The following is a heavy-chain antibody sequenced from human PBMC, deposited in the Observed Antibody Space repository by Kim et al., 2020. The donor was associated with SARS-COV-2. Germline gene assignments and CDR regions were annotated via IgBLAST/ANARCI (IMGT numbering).Heavy chain of an antibody. CDR2: ISAYNGNT. D-gene: IGHD3-9*01. Sequence: ASVKVSCKASGYTFTSYGISWVRQAPGQGLEWMGWISAYNGNTNYAQKLQGRVTMTTDTSTSTAYMELRSLRSDDTAVYYCARDQITGYDILTGYEPYYYYGMDVWVQGTTVTVSS. J-gene: IGHJ6*02. CDR3: ARDQITGYDILTGYEPYYYYGMDV. V-gene: IGHV1-18*04. CDR1: GYTFTSYG.